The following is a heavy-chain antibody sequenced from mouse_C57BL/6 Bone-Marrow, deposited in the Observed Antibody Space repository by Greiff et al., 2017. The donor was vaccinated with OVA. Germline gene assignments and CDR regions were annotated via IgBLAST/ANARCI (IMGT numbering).Heavy chain of an antibody. CDR1: GFTFSDYG. J-gene: IGHJ2*01. CDR3: ARELGRPLDY. V-gene: IGHV5-17*01. D-gene: IGHD4-1*01. Sequence: EVKLMESGGGLVKPGGSLKLSCAASGFTFSDYGMHWVRQAPEKGLEWVAYISSGSSTIYYADTVKGRFTISRDNAKNTLFLQMTSLRSEDTAMYYCARELGRPLDYWGQGTTLTVSS. CDR2: ISSGSSTI.